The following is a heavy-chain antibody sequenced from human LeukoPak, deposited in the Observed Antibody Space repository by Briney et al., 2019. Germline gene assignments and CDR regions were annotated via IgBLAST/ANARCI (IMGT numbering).Heavy chain of an antibody. D-gene: IGHD6-19*01. CDR3: AKEPAVAGILR. CDR1: GFTFSSYS. CDR2: ISSSSSYI. Sequence: GGSLRLSCAASGFTFSSYSMNWVRQAPGKGLEWVSSISSSSSYIYYADSVKGRFTISRDNAKNSLYLQMNSLRAEDTAVYYCAKEPAVAGILRWGQGTLVTVSS. V-gene: IGHV3-21*01. J-gene: IGHJ4*02.